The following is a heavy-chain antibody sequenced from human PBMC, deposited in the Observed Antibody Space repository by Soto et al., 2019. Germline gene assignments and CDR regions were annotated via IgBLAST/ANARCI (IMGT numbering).Heavy chain of an antibody. J-gene: IGHJ4*02. V-gene: IGHV3-74*01. CDR3: ASLYGDVWGNLY. CDR2: INSDGSST. D-gene: IGHD3-16*01. CDR1: GFTFSSYW. Sequence: GGSLRLSCTASGFTFSSYWMHWVRQAPGKGLVWVSRINSDGSSTSYADSVKGRFTISRDNAKNTLYLQMNSLRAEDTAVYYCASLYGDVWGNLYWGQGTLVTVSS.